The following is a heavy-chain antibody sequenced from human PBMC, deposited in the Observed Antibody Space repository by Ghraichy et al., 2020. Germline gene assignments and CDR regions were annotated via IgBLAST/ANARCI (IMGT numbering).Heavy chain of an antibody. CDR2: ISGSGGST. CDR1: GFTFSSYA. CDR3: AKDPPHFVDTAMVTNGGDY. J-gene: IGHJ4*02. D-gene: IGHD5-18*01. V-gene: IGHV3-23*01. Sequence: GGSLRLSCAASGFTFSSYAMSWVRQAPGKGLEWVSAISGSGGSTYYADSVKGRFTISRDNSKNTLYLQMNSLRAEDTAVYYCAKDPPHFVDTAMVTNGGDYWGQGTLVTVSS.